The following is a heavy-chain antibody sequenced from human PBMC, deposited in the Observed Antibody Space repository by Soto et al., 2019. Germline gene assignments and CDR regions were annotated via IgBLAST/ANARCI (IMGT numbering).Heavy chain of an antibody. D-gene: IGHD3-10*01. CDR2: IVVGSGNT. Sequence: SVKVSCKASGFTFTSSAMQWVRQARGQRLEWIGWIVVGSGNTNYAQKFQERVTITRDMSTSTAYMELSSLRSEDTAMYYCAAEGWFGEHGAFDIRGQGTLGTVSS. CDR1: GFTFTSSA. V-gene: IGHV1-58*02. J-gene: IGHJ4*02. CDR3: AAEGWFGEHGAFDI.